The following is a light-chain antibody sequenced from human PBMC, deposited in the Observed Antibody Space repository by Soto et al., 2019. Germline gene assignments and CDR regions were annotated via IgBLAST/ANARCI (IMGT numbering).Light chain of an antibody. Sequence: IVMTQSPATLSASPGERATLSCRASQSVRSHLAWYQQKPGQAPRLLIYGASTRATGVAPRFSGSGSGTEFTLTISSLQSEDFALYYCQKYNAWPLAFGQGTKVEVK. CDR3: QKYNAWPLA. V-gene: IGKV3-15*01. CDR1: QSVRSH. J-gene: IGKJ1*01. CDR2: GAS.